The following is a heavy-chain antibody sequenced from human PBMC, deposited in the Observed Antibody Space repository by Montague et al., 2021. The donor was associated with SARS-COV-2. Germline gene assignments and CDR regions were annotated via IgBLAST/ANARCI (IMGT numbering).Heavy chain of an antibody. J-gene: IGHJ4*02. V-gene: IGHV4-34*01. CDR3: ARGRQHFNMIVVVMTGGEYYFDX. Sequence: SETLSLTCAVYGGSFSDYFWTWIRQPPGKGLEWIGEINHRGTSNYNPSLKSRVSISVDTSKNQFSLYLGSVTAADTAVYYCARGRQHFNMIVVVMTGGEYYFDXWGQGTLVTVFS. CDR1: GGSFSDYF. CDR2: INHRGTS. D-gene: IGHD3-22*01.